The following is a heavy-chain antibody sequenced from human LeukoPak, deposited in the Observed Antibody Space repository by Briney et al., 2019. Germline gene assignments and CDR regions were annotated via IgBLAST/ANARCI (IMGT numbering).Heavy chain of an antibody. CDR3: AREDYGGNWFDY. CDR1: GFTFSSYA. D-gene: IGHD4-23*01. V-gene: IGHV3-30-3*01. CDR2: ISYDGSNK. J-gene: IGHJ4*02. Sequence: GRSLRLSCAASGFTFSSYAMHWVRQPQGKGLEWVAVISYDGSNKYYADSVKGRFTISRDNSKNTLYLQMNSLRAEDTAVYYCAREDYGGNWFDYWGQGTLVTVSS.